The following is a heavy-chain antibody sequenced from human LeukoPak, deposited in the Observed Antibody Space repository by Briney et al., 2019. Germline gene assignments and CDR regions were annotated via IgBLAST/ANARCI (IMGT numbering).Heavy chain of an antibody. CDR1: GYSFTSYW. J-gene: IGHJ3*02. D-gene: IGHD3-22*01. CDR2: IYPGDSDT. V-gene: IGHV5-51*01. Sequence: GESLKISCKGSGYSFTSYWIGWVRQMPGKGLEWMGIIYPGDSDTRYSPSFQGQVTISADKSISTANLQWSSLKASDTAMYYCARRRLPIVVYDAFDIWGQGTMVTVSS. CDR3: ARRRLPIVVYDAFDI.